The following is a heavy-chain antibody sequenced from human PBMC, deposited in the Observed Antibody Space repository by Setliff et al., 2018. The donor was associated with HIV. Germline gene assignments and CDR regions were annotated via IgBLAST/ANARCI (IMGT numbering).Heavy chain of an antibody. Sequence: PSETLSLTCAVYGDSFSGSYWSWIRQSPGTGLEWIGEVNHNGGTNYNPSLKSRVVVSVDRSKNQFSLKLASVTAADTAMYFYARACDNNTSCYRGGQFSHYYGMDVWGQGTTVTVSS. CDR2: VNHNGGT. J-gene: IGHJ6*02. V-gene: IGHV4-34*01. CDR1: GDSFSGSY. D-gene: IGHD2-2*01. CDR3: ARACDNNTSCYRGGQFSHYYGMDV.